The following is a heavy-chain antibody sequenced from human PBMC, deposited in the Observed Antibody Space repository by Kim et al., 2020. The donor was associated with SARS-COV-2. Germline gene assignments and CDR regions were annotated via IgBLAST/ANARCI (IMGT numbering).Heavy chain of an antibody. D-gene: IGHD3-10*01. J-gene: IGHJ6*02. Sequence: DSGKGRLTISRDNSKNTLYQQMNSLIAEDTAVYYCARSRGSVYYYGMDVWGQGTTVTVSS. CDR3: ARSRGSVYYYGMDV. V-gene: IGHV3-30*07.